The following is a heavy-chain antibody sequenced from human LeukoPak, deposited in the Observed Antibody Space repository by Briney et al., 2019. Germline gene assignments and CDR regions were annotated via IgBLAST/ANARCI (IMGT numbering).Heavy chain of an antibody. CDR2: INSDGSST. V-gene: IGHV3-74*01. CDR3: ARGDNRYKKMPH. D-gene: IGHD3-9*01. Sequence: GGSLRLSCAASGFTFSDYWMHWVRQAPDEGLVWVSRINSDGSSTNYADSVKGRFTISRDNAMSTLYLRMNSLRAEDTAIYYSARGDNRYKKMPHWGQGTLGTVAS. CDR1: GFTFSDYW. J-gene: IGHJ1*01.